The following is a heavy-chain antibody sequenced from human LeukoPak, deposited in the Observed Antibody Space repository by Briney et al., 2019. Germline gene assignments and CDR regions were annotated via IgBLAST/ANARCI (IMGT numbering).Heavy chain of an antibody. CDR2: IYSGSST. Sequence: GGSLRLSCAASGFTVSSNYMSWVRQAPGKGLEWVSVIYSGSSTYYADSVKGRFTISRDNSKNTLYLQMNSLRAEDTAVYYCASAGYYYDSSGYTPPRSFDYWGQGTLVTVSS. J-gene: IGHJ4*02. CDR1: GFTVSSNY. CDR3: ASAGYYYDSSGYTPPRSFDY. D-gene: IGHD3-22*01. V-gene: IGHV3-53*01.